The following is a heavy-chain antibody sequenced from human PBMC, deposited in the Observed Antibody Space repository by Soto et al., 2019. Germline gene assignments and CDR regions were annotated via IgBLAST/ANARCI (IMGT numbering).Heavy chain of an antibody. D-gene: IGHD4-4*01. J-gene: IGHJ4*02. CDR2: ISFDGSIK. CDR1: GFTFSHYG. Sequence: QVQLVESGGGVVQPGRSLRLSCAASGFTFSHYGMEWVRQAPGKGLEWVASISFDGSIKNHSDSVQGRFSLSRDDYRGTLSLQMNGLGAEATATYYCAKDYSEYSNYWSSFDYWGQRALVAVSS. CDR3: AKDYSEYSNYWSSFDY. V-gene: IGHV3-30*18.